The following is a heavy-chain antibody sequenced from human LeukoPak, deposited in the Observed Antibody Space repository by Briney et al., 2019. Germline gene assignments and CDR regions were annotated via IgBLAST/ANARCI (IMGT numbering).Heavy chain of an antibody. CDR1: GGSISDYY. J-gene: IGHJ4*02. CDR3: ARGDYIFGF. D-gene: IGHD4-11*01. CDR2: IYSTGST. V-gene: IGHV4-59*01. Sequence: SETLSLTCTVSGGSISDYYWSWIRQTPGKPLEWIGNIYSTGSTKYKPSLKSRVTISVDMSKNQFYLKLNSMTPADTAVYYCARGDYIFGFWGQGTRVTVSS.